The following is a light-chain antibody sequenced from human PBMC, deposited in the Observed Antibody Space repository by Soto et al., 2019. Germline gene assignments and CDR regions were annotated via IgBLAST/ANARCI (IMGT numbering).Light chain of an antibody. CDR3: KLYGYART. V-gene: IGKV3-20*01. J-gene: IGKJ1*01. CDR2: GAS. CDR1: QSVSSRY. Sequence: EIVLTQSPGTLSLSPGEGGTLSCRASQSVSSRYIAWYQQKPGQAPRLIIYGASSRATGIPDRFSGSGSGTDFTLTISRLEPEDFAVYYCKLYGYARTFGEGTKVEIK.